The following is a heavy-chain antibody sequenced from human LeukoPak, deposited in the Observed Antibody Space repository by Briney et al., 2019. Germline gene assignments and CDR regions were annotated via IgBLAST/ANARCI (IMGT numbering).Heavy chain of an antibody. J-gene: IGHJ5*02. Sequence: GGSLRLSCAASGFTFSSYDMSWIRQAPGKGLEWISYISISSSTVYYADSVKGRFTISRDNAKNSLYLQMNSLRAEDTAIYYCARGPPLFGPWGQGTLVTVSS. CDR3: ARGPPLFGP. CDR2: ISISSSTV. CDR1: GFTFSSYD. V-gene: IGHV3-48*01.